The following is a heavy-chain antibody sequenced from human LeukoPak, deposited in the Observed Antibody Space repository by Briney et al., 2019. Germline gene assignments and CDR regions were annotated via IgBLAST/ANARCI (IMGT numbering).Heavy chain of an antibody. V-gene: IGHV1-8*01. CDR3: ARANYYGSGKKDLDY. D-gene: IGHD3-10*01. J-gene: IGHJ4*02. Sequence: GASVKVSCKASGYTFTTYDINWVRQATGQGLEWMGWMNPNSGNTGYALKFQGRVTMTRNTSMSTAYMELSSLRSEDTAVYYCARANYYGSGKKDLDYWGQGTLVTVSS. CDR1: GYTFTTYD. CDR2: MNPNSGNT.